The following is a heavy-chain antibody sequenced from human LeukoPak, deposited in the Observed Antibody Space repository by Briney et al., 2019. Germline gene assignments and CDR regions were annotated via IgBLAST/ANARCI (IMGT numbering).Heavy chain of an antibody. J-gene: IGHJ5*02. Sequence: PSETLSLTCTVSGYSISSGYYWGWIRPPPGKGLEWIGSIYHSGSTYYNPSLKSRVTISVDTSKNQFSLKLSSVTAADTAVYYCARGGIAVAANWFDPWGQGTLVTVSS. CDR1: GYSISSGYY. CDR3: ARGGIAVAANWFDP. CDR2: IYHSGST. V-gene: IGHV4-38-2*02. D-gene: IGHD6-19*01.